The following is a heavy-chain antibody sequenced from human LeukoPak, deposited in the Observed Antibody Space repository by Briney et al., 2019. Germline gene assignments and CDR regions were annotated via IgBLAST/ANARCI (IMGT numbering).Heavy chain of an antibody. CDR2: IYYSGST. D-gene: IGHD3-10*01. V-gene: IGHV4-30-4*08. J-gene: IGHJ5*02. CDR1: GGSISSGDYY. CDR3: AKRITMVRGAFDP. Sequence: SETLSLTCTVSGGSISSGDYYWSWIRQPPGKGLEWIGYIYYSGSTYYNPSLKSRVTISVDTSKNQFSLELSSVTAADTAVYYCAKRITMVRGAFDPWGQGTLVTVSS.